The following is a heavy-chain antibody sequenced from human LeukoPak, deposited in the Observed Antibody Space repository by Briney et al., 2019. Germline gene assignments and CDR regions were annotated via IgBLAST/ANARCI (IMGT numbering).Heavy chain of an antibody. CDR2: IIPIFGTA. CDR3: ASWGYDSSGYYFDY. CDR1: GGTFSSYA. Sequence: GASVKVSCKASGGTFSSYAISWVRQAAGQGHEWMGGIIPIFGTANYAQKFQGRVTITADKSTSTACMELSSLRSEDTAVYYCASWGYDSSGYYFDYWGQGTLVTVSS. J-gene: IGHJ4*02. V-gene: IGHV1-69*06. D-gene: IGHD3-22*01.